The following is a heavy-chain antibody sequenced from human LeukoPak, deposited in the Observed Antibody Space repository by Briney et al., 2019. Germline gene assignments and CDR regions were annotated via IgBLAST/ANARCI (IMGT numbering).Heavy chain of an antibody. CDR1: GGSISNGNW. CDR2: IYHTGTT. V-gene: IGHV4-4*02. CDR3: ATRSPLVNAIL. J-gene: IGHJ4*02. D-gene: IGHD1-26*01. Sequence: SGTLSLTCFVSGGSISNGNWCTWVRQPPGKGLEWIGEIYHTGTTNYNASLESRVTISIDESNNRFSLNLRSLTAADTAIYHCATRSPLVNAILWGQGTLVTVSS.